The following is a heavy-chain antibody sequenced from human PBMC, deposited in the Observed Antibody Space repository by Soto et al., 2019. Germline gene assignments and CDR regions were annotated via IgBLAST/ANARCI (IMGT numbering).Heavy chain of an antibody. J-gene: IGHJ6*02. Sequence: AASVKVSCKASGYTFTSYGISWVRQAPGQGLEWMGWISAYNGNTNYAQKLQGRVTMTTDTSTSTAYMELRSLRSDDTAVYYCARDYGTSTVTTGSYYYYGMDVWGQGTTVTVSS. CDR3: ARDYGTSTVTTGSYYYYGMDV. V-gene: IGHV1-18*04. CDR2: ISAYNGNT. CDR1: GYTFTSYG. D-gene: IGHD4-17*01.